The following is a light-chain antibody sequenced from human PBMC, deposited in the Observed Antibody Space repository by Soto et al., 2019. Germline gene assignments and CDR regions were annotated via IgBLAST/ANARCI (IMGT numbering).Light chain of an antibody. V-gene: IGLV4-69*01. CDR1: SGHSSNS. Sequence: QLVLTQSPSVSASLGASVRLTCTLSSGHSSNSIAWHQQQPEKGPRYLMKINSDGSHNKGDGIPDRFSGSSSGAERYLTISSLQSDDEADYYCQTWGTGIRVFGGGTKVTV. CDR3: QTWGTGIRV. J-gene: IGLJ3*02. CDR2: INSDGSH.